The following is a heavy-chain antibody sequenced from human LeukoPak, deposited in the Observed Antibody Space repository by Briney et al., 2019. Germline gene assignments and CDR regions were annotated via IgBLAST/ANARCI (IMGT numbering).Heavy chain of an antibody. CDR1: GFTFVDYG. Sequence: EGSLRLSCATSGFTFVDYGLSWVRRAPGKGLEWLCAINYNGAITDYADSVKGRFTISRDNAKNSLYLRMDSLRAEDTALYYCARDRLGPSFSVSHFDLWGQGTLVTVSS. D-gene: IGHD3-3*02. CDR2: INYNGAIT. CDR3: ARDRLGPSFSVSHFDL. J-gene: IGHJ4*02. V-gene: IGHV3-20*04.